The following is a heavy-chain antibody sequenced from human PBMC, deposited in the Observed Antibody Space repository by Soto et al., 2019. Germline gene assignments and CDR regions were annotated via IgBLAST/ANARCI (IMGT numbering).Heavy chain of an antibody. V-gene: IGHV4-31*03. CDR1: GGSISSGDSY. J-gene: IGHJ4*02. Sequence: QVQLQESGPGLVKPSQTLSLTCTVSGGSISSGDSYWTGIRQHPGKGLEWIGYIYYSGSTYFNPSLKSRLTISVDTSKNQFSLKLSSVTAADTAVYYCARAGQQLVVDYWGQGTLVTVSS. CDR2: IYYSGST. D-gene: IGHD6-13*01. CDR3: ARAGQQLVVDY.